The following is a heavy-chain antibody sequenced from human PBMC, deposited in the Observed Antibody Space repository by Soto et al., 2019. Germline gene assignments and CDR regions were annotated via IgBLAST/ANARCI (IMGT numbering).Heavy chain of an antibody. CDR1: GLAVTSNY. CDR3: ARVDTYDYYYSMDV. CDR2: VYSSGTT. V-gene: IGHV3-53*02. D-gene: IGHD5-18*01. Sequence: EVQLVETGGGLIQPGGSLSLSCAASGLAVTSNYMSWVRQAPGKGLEWVSIVYSSGTTYYADSVKGRFTFSRDKSKNTIYLQMRNLRAEDTAVYYCARVDTYDYYYSMDVWGQGTTVTVFS. J-gene: IGHJ6*02.